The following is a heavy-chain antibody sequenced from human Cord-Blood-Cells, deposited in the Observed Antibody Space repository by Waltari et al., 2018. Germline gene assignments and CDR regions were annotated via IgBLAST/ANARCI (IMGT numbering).Heavy chain of an antibody. CDR2: INPNSGGT. D-gene: IGHD3-22*01. J-gene: IGHJ4*02. Sequence: QVQLVPSGAEVKKPGASVKVSCKASGYTFTGYFMHWVRQPPGQGLEWMGWINPNSGGTNYVQKFQGWVTMTRDTSISTAYMEMSRLRSDDTAVYYGARGSYYYDSSGYYYYWGQGTLVTVSS. CDR1: GYTFTGYF. V-gene: IGHV1-2*04. CDR3: ARGSYYYDSSGYYYY.